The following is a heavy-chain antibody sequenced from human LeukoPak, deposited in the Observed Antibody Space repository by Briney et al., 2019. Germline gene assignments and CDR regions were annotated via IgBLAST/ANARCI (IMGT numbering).Heavy chain of an antibody. V-gene: IGHV3-74*01. CDR3: ARVAYGSSWYVYY. J-gene: IGHJ4*02. CDR2: INSDGRST. Sequence: GGSLRLSCAASGFTFSSYWMHWVHQVPGKGLVWVSRINSDGRSTSYADSVKGRFTISRDNAKNTLYLQMNSLTAEDTAVYYCARVAYGSSWYVYYWGQGNLVTVSS. D-gene: IGHD6-13*01. CDR1: GFTFSSYW.